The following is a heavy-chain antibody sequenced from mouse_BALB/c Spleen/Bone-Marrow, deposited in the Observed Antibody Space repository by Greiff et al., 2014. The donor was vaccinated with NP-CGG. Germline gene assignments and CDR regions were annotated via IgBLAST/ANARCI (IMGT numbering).Heavy chain of an antibody. CDR3: TSHSPFAY. CDR2: INTYNGGT. D-gene: IGHD3-1*01. CDR1: GYSFTDYT. J-gene: IGHJ3*01. Sequence: DVKLQESGPELVKPGASMKISCKASGYSFTDYTMNWVKQSHGKNLEWIGLINTYNGGTKYNQKFKGKATLTIDKSSSTAYMELLSLASEDSTVYYCTSHSPFAYWGQGTLVTVSA. V-gene: IGHV1-18*01.